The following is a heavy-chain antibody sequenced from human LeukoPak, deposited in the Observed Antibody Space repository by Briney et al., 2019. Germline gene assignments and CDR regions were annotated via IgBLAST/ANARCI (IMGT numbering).Heavy chain of an antibody. V-gene: IGHV3-21*01. D-gene: IGHD3-10*01. CDR3: ARASGDSGSYPLDY. Sequence: GGSLRLSCAASGFTFSSYSMNWVRQAPGKGLEWVSSISSSSSYVYYADSVKGRFTISRDNAKNSLYLQMNSLRAEDTAVYYCARASGDSGSYPLDYWGQGTLVTVSS. CDR2: ISSSSSYV. J-gene: IGHJ4*02. CDR1: GFTFSSYS.